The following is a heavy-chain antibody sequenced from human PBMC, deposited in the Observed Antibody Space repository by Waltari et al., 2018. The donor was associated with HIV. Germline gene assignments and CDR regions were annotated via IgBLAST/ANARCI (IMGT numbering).Heavy chain of an antibody. CDR1: GFTFSSYA. CDR2: ISGSGGST. D-gene: IGHD3-16*01. J-gene: IGHJ4*02. V-gene: IGHV3-23*01. Sequence: EVQLLESGGGLVQPGGSLRLSCAASGFTFSSYAMSWVRQAPGKGLEGVSAISGSGGSTYYADSVKGRFTISRDNSKNTLYLQMNSLRAEDTAVYYCAQGGSPRVRAFDYWGQGTLVTVSS. CDR3: AQGGSPRVRAFDY.